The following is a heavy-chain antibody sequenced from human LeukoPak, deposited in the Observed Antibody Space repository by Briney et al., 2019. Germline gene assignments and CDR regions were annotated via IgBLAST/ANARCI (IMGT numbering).Heavy chain of an antibody. V-gene: IGHV1-18*01. CDR3: ARSYCGGDCYEGFDY. Sequence: ASVKVSCKASGYTFTSYVISWVRQAPGQGLEWMGWISAYNGNTNYAQKFQNRVTMTTDTSTSTAYMELRSLRSDDTAVYYCARSYCGGDCYEGFDYWGQGTLVTVSS. CDR2: ISAYNGNT. J-gene: IGHJ4*02. D-gene: IGHD2-21*02. CDR1: GYTFTSYV.